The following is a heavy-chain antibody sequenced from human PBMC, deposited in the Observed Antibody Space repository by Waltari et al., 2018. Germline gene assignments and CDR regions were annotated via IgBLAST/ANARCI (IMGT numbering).Heavy chain of an antibody. Sequence: EVQLVESGGNLIQPGGSLRLSCAASGFTVRTNFISWVRQAPGKGREWVSMIYSGGNTYYAGSVKGRFTISRDNYKNMVYLEMNSLRAEDTAVYYCAKQSPSYTRGWYPLESWGPGTLVTVSP. CDR3: AKQSPSYTRGWYPLES. CDR1: GFTVRTNF. J-gene: IGHJ4*02. V-gene: IGHV3-53*01. CDR2: IYSGGNT. D-gene: IGHD6-19*01.